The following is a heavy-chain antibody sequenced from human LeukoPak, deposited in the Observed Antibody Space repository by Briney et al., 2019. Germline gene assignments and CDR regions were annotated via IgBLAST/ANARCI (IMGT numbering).Heavy chain of an antibody. Sequence: PSETLSLTCAVYGGSFSGYYWSWIRQPPGKGLEGIGEINHSGSTNYNPSLKSRVTISVVTSKNQFSLKLSSVTAADTAVYYCARDRLRYFDWLLPAKNWFDPWGQGTLVTVSS. D-gene: IGHD3-9*01. CDR3: ARDRLRYFDWLLPAKNWFDP. V-gene: IGHV4-34*01. CDR2: INHSGST. J-gene: IGHJ5*02. CDR1: GGSFSGYY.